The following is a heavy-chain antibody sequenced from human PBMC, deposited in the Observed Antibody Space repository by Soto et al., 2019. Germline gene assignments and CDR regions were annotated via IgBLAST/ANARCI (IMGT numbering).Heavy chain of an antibody. CDR2: IYYSGST. J-gene: IGHJ4*02. V-gene: IGHV4-59*08. Sequence: SETLSLTCTVSGGSISSYYWSWIRQPPGKGLEWIGYIYYSGSTNYNPSLKSRVTISVDTSKNQFSLKLSSVTAADTAVYYCARQRSGGDWDYGGKVTLVTVSS. D-gene: IGHD2-21*02. CDR3: ARQRSGGDWDY. CDR1: GGSISSYY.